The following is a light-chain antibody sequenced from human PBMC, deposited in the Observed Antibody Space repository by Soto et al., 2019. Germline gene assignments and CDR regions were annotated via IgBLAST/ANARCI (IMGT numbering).Light chain of an antibody. J-gene: IGKJ2*01. CDR3: QQYYGPPRT. V-gene: IGKV4-1*01. CDR2: WAS. CDR1: QSVLYSSNNKNY. Sequence: DIVMTQSPDSLAVSLGERATINCRSSQSVLYSSNNKNYLAWYQQKPGQPPKLLIYWASTRESGVPDRFSGSGYGTEFTLTINSLQAEDVAVYYCQQYYGPPRTFGRGTKLEIK.